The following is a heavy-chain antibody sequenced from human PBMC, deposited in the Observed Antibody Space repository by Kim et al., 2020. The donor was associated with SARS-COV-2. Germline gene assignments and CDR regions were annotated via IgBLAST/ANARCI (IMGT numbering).Heavy chain of an antibody. D-gene: IGHD5-18*01. V-gene: IGHV4-39*01. Sequence: SETLSLTCTVSGGSISSSSYYWGWIRQPPGKGLEWIGSIYYSGSTYYNPSLKSRVTISVDTSKNQFSLKLSSVTAADTAVYYCARQRIQLGNNWFDPWGQGTLVTVSS. CDR2: IYYSGST. J-gene: IGHJ5*02. CDR3: ARQRIQLGNNWFDP. CDR1: GGSISSSSYY.